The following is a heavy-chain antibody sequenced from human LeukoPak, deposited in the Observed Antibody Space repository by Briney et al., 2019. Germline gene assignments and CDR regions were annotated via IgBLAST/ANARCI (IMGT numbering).Heavy chain of an antibody. J-gene: IGHJ1*01. V-gene: IGHV4-59*01. Sequence: GSLRLSCAASGFTFSSYSMNWVRQPPGKGLEWIGYIYYSGSTNYNPSLKSRVTISVDTSKNQFSLKLSSVTAADTAVYYCARDGEIAATGTRRYFQHWGQGTLVTVSS. CDR2: IYYSGST. D-gene: IGHD6-13*01. CDR1: GFTFSSYS. CDR3: ARDGEIAATGTRRYFQH.